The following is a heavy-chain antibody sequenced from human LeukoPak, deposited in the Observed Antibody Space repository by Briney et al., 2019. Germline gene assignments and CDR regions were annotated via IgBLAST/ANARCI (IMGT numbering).Heavy chain of an antibody. Sequence: GGSLRLSCAASGFTFSSYVLSWVRQAQGKGLEWVSAISGIGGSTYYADSVKDRFTISRENSKNTLYLQMNSLRAEDTAVYYCAKDKEYSSSKFDYWGQGTLVTVSS. CDR2: ISGIGGST. D-gene: IGHD6-6*01. CDR1: GFTFSSYV. V-gene: IGHV3-23*01. CDR3: AKDKEYSSSKFDY. J-gene: IGHJ4*02.